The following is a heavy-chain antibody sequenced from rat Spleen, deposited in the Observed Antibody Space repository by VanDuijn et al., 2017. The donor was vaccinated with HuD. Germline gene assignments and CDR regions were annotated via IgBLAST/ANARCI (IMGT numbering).Heavy chain of an antibody. V-gene: IGHV5-7*01. J-gene: IGHJ3*01. CDR3: ATGGFEHYDGTYYYGWFAF. CDR2: INYDGSST. D-gene: IGHD1-12*02. CDR1: GFTFSDHY. Sequence: EVQLVESDGGLVQPGRSLKLSCATSGFTFSDHYVAWVRQAPTKGLEWVASINYDGSSTFYRDSVRDRFTISRDNAKSSLYLQIDSLKSEDTATYYCATGGFEHYDGTYYYGWFAFWGQGTLVTVSS.